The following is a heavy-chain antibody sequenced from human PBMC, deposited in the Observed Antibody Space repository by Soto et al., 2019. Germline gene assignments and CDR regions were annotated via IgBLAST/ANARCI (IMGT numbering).Heavy chain of an antibody. V-gene: IGHV1-2*04. J-gene: IGHJ6*02. D-gene: IGHD2-2*01. CDR2: INPNSGGT. CDR1: GYTFTGYY. CDR3: ARGEYQLLDYYYYGMDV. Sequence: ASVKVSCMASGYTFTGYYMHRVRQAPGQGLEWMGWINPNSGGTNYAQKFQGWVTMTRDTSISTAYMELSRLRSDDTAVYYCARGEYQLLDYYYYGMDVWGQGTTVTVSS.